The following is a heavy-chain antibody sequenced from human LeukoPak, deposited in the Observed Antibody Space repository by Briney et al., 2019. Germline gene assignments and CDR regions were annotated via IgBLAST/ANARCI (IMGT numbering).Heavy chain of an antibody. CDR1: GGSISSYY. D-gene: IGHD3-10*01. CDR3: AGRDGSGTEYY. CDR2: IYYSGST. J-gene: IGHJ4*02. V-gene: IGHV4-59*01. Sequence: SETLSLTCTVSGGSISSYYWSWIRQPPGKGLEWIGYIYYSGSTNYNPSLKSRVTISVDTSKNQFSLKLSSVTAADTAVYYCAGRDGSGTEYYWGQGTLVTVSS.